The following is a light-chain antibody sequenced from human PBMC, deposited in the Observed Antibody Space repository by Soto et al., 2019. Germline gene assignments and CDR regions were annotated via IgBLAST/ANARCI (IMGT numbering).Light chain of an antibody. Sequence: EVVLTQSPGTLSLSPGDRATVSCRASQTVHSSFFAWYQQKGGQAPRLLIYGTSNRAAGIPDRFSGHGSGTDFPLTIDGLEPEDFAMYFCQQHGGSPPYTFGRGTRVEI. J-gene: IGKJ2*01. CDR3: QQHGGSPPYT. CDR2: GTS. V-gene: IGKV3-20*01. CDR1: QTVHSSF.